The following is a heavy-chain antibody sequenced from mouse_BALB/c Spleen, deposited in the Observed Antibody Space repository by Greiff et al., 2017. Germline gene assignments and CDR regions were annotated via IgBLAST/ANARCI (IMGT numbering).Heavy chain of an antibody. Sequence: VQLQQSGPELVKPGASVRISCKASGYTFTSYYIHWVKQRPGQGLEWIGWIYPGNVNTKYNEKFKGKATLTADKSSSTAYMQLSSLTSEDSAVYFCARYQGPSWYFDVWGAGTTVTVSS. CDR1: GYTFTSYY. J-gene: IGHJ1*01. CDR3: ARYQGPSWYFDV. V-gene: IGHV1S56*01. CDR2: IYPGNVNT.